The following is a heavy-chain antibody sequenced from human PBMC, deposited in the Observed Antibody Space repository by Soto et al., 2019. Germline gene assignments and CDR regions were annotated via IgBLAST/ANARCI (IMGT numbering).Heavy chain of an antibody. V-gene: IGHV3-23*01. J-gene: IGHJ6*03. CDR2: ISGSGGST. D-gene: IGHD4-17*01. CDR1: GFTFSSYA. CDR3: AKVYGDPSSYYYYYYMDV. Sequence: EVQLLESGGGLVQPGGSLRLSCAASGFTFSSYAMSWVRQAPGKGLEWVSAISGSGGSTYYADSVQGRFTISRDNSKNTLYLQMNSLRAEDTAVYYCAKVYGDPSSYYYYYYMDVWGKGTTVTVSS.